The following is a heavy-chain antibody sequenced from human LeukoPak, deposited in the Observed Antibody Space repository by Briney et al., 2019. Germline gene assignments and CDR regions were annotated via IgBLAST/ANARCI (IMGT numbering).Heavy chain of an antibody. CDR3: ARVRLEDSSGYYPSGIRPSNWFDP. V-gene: IGHV4-39*01. Sequence: SETLSLTCTVSGDSISSSVYYWGWIRQPPGKGLEWIGSIYYGGSTYYNPSLKSRVTISVDTSKNQFSLKLSSVTAADTAVYYCARVRLEDSSGYYPSGIRPSNWFDPWGQGTLVTVSS. D-gene: IGHD3-22*01. CDR1: GDSISSSVYY. J-gene: IGHJ5*02. CDR2: IYYGGST.